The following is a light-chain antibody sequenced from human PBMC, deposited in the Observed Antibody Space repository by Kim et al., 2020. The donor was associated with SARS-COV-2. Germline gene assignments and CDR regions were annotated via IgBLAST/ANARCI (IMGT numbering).Light chain of an antibody. CDR1: SSDVGTYNR. CDR3: TSFTSSNTWV. CDR2: EVS. J-gene: IGLJ3*02. Sequence: GQSGTISCTGTSSDVGTYNRVSWCQQPPGTAPKLIISEVSNRPSGVPDRFSGSRSGNTASLTISGLQAEDEADYYCTSFTSSNTWVFGGGTQLTVL. V-gene: IGLV2-18*02.